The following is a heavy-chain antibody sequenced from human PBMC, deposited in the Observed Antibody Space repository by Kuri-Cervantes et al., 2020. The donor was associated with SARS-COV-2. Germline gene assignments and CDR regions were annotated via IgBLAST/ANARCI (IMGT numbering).Heavy chain of an antibody. D-gene: IGHD3-16*01. CDR3: ARGRSFVGN. CDR1: GGSFSGYY. Sequence: SETLSLTCAVYGGSFSGYYWSWIRQPPGKGLEWIGEINHSGSTNYNPSLKSRVTISVDTSKNQFFLKLSSVTAADTAVYYCARGRSFVGNWGQGTLVTVSS. J-gene: IGHJ4*02. V-gene: IGHV4-34*01. CDR2: INHSGST.